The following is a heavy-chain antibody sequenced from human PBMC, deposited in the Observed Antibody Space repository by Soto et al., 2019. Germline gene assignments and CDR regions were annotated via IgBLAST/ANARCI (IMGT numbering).Heavy chain of an antibody. V-gene: IGHV4-39*01. CDR2: IYYRGST. D-gene: IGHD3-3*01. Sequence: SETLSLTCTVSGGSISSSSYYWGWIRQPPGKGLEWIGSIYYRGSTYYNPSLKSRVTISVDTSKNQFSLKLSSVTAADTAVYYCARHASLTYDDFWSGYFKDNWFDPWGQGTLVTVSS. CDR3: ARHASLTYDDFWSGYFKDNWFDP. CDR1: GGSISSSSYY. J-gene: IGHJ5*02.